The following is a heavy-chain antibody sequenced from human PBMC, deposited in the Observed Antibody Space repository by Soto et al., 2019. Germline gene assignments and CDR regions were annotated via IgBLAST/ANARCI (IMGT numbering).Heavy chain of an antibody. CDR1: GYTFTSYG. Sequence: ASVKVSCKASGYTFTSYGISWVRQAPGQGLERMGWISAYNGNTNYAQKLQGRVTMTTDTSTSTAYMELRSLRSDDTAVYYCARETSEYSSSQDFDYWGQGTLVTVSS. J-gene: IGHJ4*02. V-gene: IGHV1-18*01. CDR2: ISAYNGNT. CDR3: ARETSEYSSSQDFDY. D-gene: IGHD6-6*01.